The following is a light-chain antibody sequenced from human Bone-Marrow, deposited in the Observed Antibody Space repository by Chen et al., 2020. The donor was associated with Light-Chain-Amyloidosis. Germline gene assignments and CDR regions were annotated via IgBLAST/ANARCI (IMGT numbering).Light chain of an antibody. CDR1: SSNIGAGYD. V-gene: IGLV1-40*01. Sequence: QSVLTQPPSVSGAPGQRVTISCTGSSSNIGAGYDVHWYQQLPGTAPNVVIYGGTNPPSGVPDRFSGSKSGTSASLAITGLQAEDEADYYCQSYDSSLSCYVFGTGTKVTVL. CDR3: QSYDSSLSCYV. J-gene: IGLJ1*01. CDR2: GGT.